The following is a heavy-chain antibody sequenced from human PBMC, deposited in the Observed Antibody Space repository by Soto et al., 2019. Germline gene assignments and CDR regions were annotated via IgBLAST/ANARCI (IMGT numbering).Heavy chain of an antibody. V-gene: IGHV1-2*02. Sequence: HEHLVQSGAEVKRPGASLKVSCKASGYSFTGYYIHWVRQAPGQGLEWMGWINPDSGATNYAQNCQGRFTLTSDTSISTASMDLTSLTSDDTAVYYCARGDYGTGGYPFPYFDYWGQGTLVIVSS. CDR2: INPDSGAT. J-gene: IGHJ4*02. D-gene: IGHD2-8*02. CDR3: ARGDYGTGGYPFPYFDY. CDR1: GYSFTGYY.